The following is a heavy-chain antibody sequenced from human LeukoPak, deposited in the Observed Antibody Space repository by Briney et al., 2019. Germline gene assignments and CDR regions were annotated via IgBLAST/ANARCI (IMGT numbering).Heavy chain of an antibody. CDR3: ARQYFWSGYWAY. CDR2: IYHSAST. V-gene: IGHV4-38-2*01. CDR1: GYSISSGYY. J-gene: IGHJ4*02. D-gene: IGHD3-3*01. Sequence: SETLSLTCAVSGYSISSGYYWGWIRQPPGKGLEWIGSIYHSASTYYNPSLKSRVTISVDTSKNQFSLKLSSVTAADTAVYYCARQYFWSGYWAYWGQGTLVTVSS.